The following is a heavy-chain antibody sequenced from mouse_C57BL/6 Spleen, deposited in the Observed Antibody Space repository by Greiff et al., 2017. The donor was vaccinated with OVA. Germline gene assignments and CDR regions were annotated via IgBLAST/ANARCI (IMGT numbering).Heavy chain of an antibody. CDR2: INPSSGYT. CDR1: GYTFTSYW. CDR3: VPLYYYGSSLAY. J-gene: IGHJ3*01. Sequence: QVQLQQSGAELAKPGASVKLSCKASGYTFTSYWMHWVKQRPGQGLEWIGYINPSSGYTKYNQKFKGKATLTADKSSSTAYMQLSSLTYEDSAVYYCVPLYYYGSSLAYWGQGTLVTVSA. D-gene: IGHD1-1*01. V-gene: IGHV1-7*01.